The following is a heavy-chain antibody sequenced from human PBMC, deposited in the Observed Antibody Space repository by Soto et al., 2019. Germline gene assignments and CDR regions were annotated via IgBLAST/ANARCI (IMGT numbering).Heavy chain of an antibody. V-gene: IGHV1-18*01. Sequence: ASVKVSCKASGYTFTSYGISWVRQAPGQGLEWMGWISANIGNTNYAQKLQGRVTMTTDTSTSTAYMELRSLRSDDTAVYYCARQVKYYYYGMDVWGQGTTVTVPS. J-gene: IGHJ6*02. CDR2: ISANIGNT. D-gene: IGHD3-10*01. CDR1: GYTFTSYG. CDR3: ARQVKYYYYGMDV.